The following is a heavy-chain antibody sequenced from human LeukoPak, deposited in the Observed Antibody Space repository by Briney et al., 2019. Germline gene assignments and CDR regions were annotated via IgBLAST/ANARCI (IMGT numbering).Heavy chain of an antibody. D-gene: IGHD6-6*01. V-gene: IGHV4-34*01. J-gene: IGHJ4*02. CDR2: INHSGST. CDR3: GNRISACPDY. CDR1: GGSFSGYY. Sequence: SETLSLTCAVYGGSFSGYYWSWIRQPPGKGLEWIGEINHSGSTNYNPSLKSRVTISVDTSKNQFSLKLSSVTAADTAVYYCGNRISACPDYWGQGTLVTVSS.